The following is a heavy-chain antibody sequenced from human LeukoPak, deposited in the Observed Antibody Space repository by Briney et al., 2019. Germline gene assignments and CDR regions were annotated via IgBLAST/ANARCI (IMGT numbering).Heavy chain of an antibody. CDR2: MNPNSGNT. CDR1: GYTFTSYD. Sequence: ASVKVSCKASGYTFTSYDINWVRQATGQGLEWMGWMNPNSGNTGYAQKFQGRVTMTGNTSISTAYMELSSLRSEDTAVYYCARGGPRRYSSTSCFYYWGQGTLVTVSS. D-gene: IGHD2-2*01. CDR3: ARGGPRRYSSTSCFYY. J-gene: IGHJ4*02. V-gene: IGHV1-8*01.